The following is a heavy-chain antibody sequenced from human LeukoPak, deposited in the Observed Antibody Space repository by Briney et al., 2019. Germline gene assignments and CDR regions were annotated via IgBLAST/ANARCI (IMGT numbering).Heavy chain of an antibody. D-gene: IGHD3-10*01. CDR3: ARDYGRSRDYGMDV. Sequence: GGSLRLSCAASGFTFSSYSMNWVRQAPGKGLEWVSSISSSSSYIYYADSVKGRFTISRDNAKNTLYLQMNSLRAEDTAVYYCARDYGRSRDYGMDVWGQGTTVTVSS. V-gene: IGHV3-21*01. CDR2: ISSSSSYI. CDR1: GFTFSSYS. J-gene: IGHJ6*02.